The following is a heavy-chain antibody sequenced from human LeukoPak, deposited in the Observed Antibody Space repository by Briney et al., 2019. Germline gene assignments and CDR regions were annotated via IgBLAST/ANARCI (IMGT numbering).Heavy chain of an antibody. D-gene: IGHD6-19*01. CDR2: IKSDGSDT. J-gene: IGHJ4*02. CDR3: AKETAVTGACES. V-gene: IGHV3-74*01. Sequence: PGGSLRLSCAASGFTFSTYWMHWVRQAPGEGLVWVSRIKSDGSDTSYADSVKGRFTISRDNSRNTLYLQMNSLRAEDTAVYYCAKETAVTGACESWGPGTLVTVSS. CDR1: GFTFSTYW.